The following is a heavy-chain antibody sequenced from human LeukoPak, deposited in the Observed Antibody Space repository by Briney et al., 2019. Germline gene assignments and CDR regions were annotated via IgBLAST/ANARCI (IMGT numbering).Heavy chain of an antibody. CDR2: ISYDGSNK. V-gene: IGHV3-30*18. CDR1: GFTFSSYG. Sequence: PGGSLRLSCAASGFTFSSYGMHWVRQAPGKGLEWVAVISYDGSNKYYADSVKGRFTISRDNSKNTLYLQMNSLRAEDTAVYYCAKAARYCTNGVCYVSYWGQGTLVTVSS. J-gene: IGHJ4*02. D-gene: IGHD2-8*01. CDR3: AKAARYCTNGVCYVSY.